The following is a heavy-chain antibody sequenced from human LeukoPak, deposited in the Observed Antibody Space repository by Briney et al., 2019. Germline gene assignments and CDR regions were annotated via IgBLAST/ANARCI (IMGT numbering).Heavy chain of an antibody. J-gene: IGHJ5*02. D-gene: IGHD2-2*02. Sequence: SETLSLTCTVSGGSISSYYWSWIRQPPGKGLEWIGYIYYSGSTNYNPSLKSRVTISVDTSKNQFSLKLSSVTAADTSVSYFARHFVVVPAAIGWFDPWGQGTLVTVSS. CDR3: ARHFVVVPAAIGWFDP. CDR1: GGSISSYY. CDR2: IYYSGST. V-gene: IGHV4-59*01.